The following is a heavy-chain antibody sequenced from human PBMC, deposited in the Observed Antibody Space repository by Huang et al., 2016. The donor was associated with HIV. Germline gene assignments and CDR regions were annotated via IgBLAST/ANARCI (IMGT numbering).Heavy chain of an antibody. D-gene: IGHD3-22*01. CDR2: IRCSSGTV. CDR1: GFDFSGYS. CDR3: ARDVYQDGSGNYYRLHWYFDL. Sequence: EVQLVESGGGLVQPGGSLRLPCSASGFDFSGYSMNWVRQAPVNGREWVSYIRCSSGTVHYADSGQGRFPVSRDNAKNSLYLHLNSLTAADTAVYYCARDVYQDGSGNYYRLHWYFDLWGRCALVTVSS. V-gene: IGHV3-48*01. J-gene: IGHJ2*01.